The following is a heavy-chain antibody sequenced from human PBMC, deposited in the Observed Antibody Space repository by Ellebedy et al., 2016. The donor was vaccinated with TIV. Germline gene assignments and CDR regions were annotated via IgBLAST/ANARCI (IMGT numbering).Heavy chain of an antibody. CDR3: ARVLGYGGSRFYFDY. Sequence: GGSLRLSCAASGFTFSDYYMNWVRQAPGKGLEWIAYISDSATTIKYADSVKGRFTVSRDNAKNSLFLQMSGLRADDTAIYYCARVLGYGGSRFYFDYWGQGSLVTVSS. V-gene: IGHV3-11*01. CDR2: ISDSATTI. J-gene: IGHJ4*02. CDR1: GFTFSDYY. D-gene: IGHD5-12*01.